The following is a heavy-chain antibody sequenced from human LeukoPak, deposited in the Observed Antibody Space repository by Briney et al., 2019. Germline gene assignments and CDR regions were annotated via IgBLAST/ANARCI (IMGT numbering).Heavy chain of an antibody. J-gene: IGHJ6*04. CDR3: ASLAAAGSDYYYYGMDV. Sequence: PSETLSLTCTVSGDSMNNYYWSWIRQPPGKGLEWIGGIYYSGTTNYNPSLKSRVTISVDTSKNQFSLKLRSVAAADTAVYYCASLAAAGSDYYYYGMDVWGKGTTVTVSS. V-gene: IGHV4-59*01. D-gene: IGHD6-13*01. CDR2: IYYSGTT. CDR1: GDSMNNYY.